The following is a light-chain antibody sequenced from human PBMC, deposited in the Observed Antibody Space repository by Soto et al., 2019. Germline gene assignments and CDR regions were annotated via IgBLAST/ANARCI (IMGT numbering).Light chain of an antibody. CDR1: TGAVTSGYY. CDR2: SIR. CDR3: LLYYGGAWV. V-gene: IGLV7-43*01. Sequence: QAVVTQEPSLTVSPGGTVTLTCASSTGAVTSGYYPNWFQQKPGEAPRALIYSIRNKHSWTPARFSGSLLGDKAALTLSGVQPEDVAEYYCLLYYGGAWVFGGGTKLTVL. J-gene: IGLJ3*02.